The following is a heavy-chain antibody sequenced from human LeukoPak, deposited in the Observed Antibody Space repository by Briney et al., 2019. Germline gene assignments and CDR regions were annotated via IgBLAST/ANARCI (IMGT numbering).Heavy chain of an antibody. CDR1: GFPFSSHG. CDR3: ARDFRFHDDY. J-gene: IGHJ4*02. CDR2: ISPGGGPT. Sequence: GGSLRLSCAVSGFPFSSHGMNWVRQAPGKRLEWVSGISPGGGPTYYADSVRGRFTISRDDSKNTLYLQMNSLRVEDTAVYYCARDFRFHDDYWGQGTPVTVSS. V-gene: IGHV3-23*01.